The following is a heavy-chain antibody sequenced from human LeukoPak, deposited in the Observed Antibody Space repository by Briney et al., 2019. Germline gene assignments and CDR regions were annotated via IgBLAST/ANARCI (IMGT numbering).Heavy chain of an antibody. CDR3: AKDLGSVLRYFDWLNYYYYYYGMDV. D-gene: IGHD3-9*01. CDR1: GFTFSSYG. J-gene: IGHJ6*02. CDR2: ISHDGSNK. Sequence: GGSLRLSCAASGFTFSSYGMHWVRQAPGKGLEWVAVISHDGSNKYYADSVKGRFTISRDNSKNTLYLQMNSLRAEDTAVYYCAKDLGSVLRYFDWLNYYYYYYGMDVWGQGTTVTVSS. V-gene: IGHV3-30*18.